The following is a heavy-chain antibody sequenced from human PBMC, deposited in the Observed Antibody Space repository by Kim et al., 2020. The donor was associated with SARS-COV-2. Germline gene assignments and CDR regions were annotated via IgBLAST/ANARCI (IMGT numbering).Heavy chain of an antibody. CDR2: IYYSGST. Sequence: SETLSLTCTVSGGSISSSSYYWGWIRQPPGKGLEWIGSIYYSGSTYYNPSLKSRVTISVDTSKNQFSLKLSSVTAADTAVYYCARHFNAHYDFWSGYDYWGQGTLVTVSS. J-gene: IGHJ4*02. CDR3: ARHFNAHYDFWSGYDY. D-gene: IGHD3-3*01. CDR1: GGSISSSSYY. V-gene: IGHV4-39*01.